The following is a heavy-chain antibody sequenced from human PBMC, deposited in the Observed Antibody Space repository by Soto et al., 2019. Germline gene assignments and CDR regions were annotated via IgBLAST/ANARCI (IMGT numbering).Heavy chain of an antibody. CDR1: GFTFRTYA. CDR3: ARHKGAGSHTLYSVGY. J-gene: IGHJ4*02. Sequence: EVQLLESGGGLVQPGGSLRLSCAASGFTFRTYAMGWVRQAPGKGLEWVSTISGSGVGIYYADSVKGRFTISRDNSKNTVYLQINSLRIGDTAMYYCARHKGAGSHTLYSVGYLGQGTLVSVSS. D-gene: IGHD3-10*01. V-gene: IGHV3-23*01. CDR2: ISGSGVGI.